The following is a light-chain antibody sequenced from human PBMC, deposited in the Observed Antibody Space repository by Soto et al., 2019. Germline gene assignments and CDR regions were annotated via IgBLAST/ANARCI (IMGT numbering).Light chain of an antibody. V-gene: IGKV3D-20*01. Sequence: EIVFAPSPATLSLSPVGRATLSCGASQSVSSSYLAWYQQKPGLAPRLLIYDASSRATGIPARFSGSGSGPDFTLTISSLQPEDVAAYYCQKYNSAPLTFGGGTKVDIK. CDR1: QSVSSSY. CDR3: QKYNSAPLT. J-gene: IGKJ4*01. CDR2: DAS.